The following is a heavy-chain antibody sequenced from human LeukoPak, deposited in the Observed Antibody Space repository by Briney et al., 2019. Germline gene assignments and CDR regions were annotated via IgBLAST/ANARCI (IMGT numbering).Heavy chain of an antibody. CDR2: ISGSGGST. CDR3: AKEAGGYYDSSGYYYDIGRPYFDY. CDR1: GFTFSSYA. J-gene: IGHJ4*02. D-gene: IGHD3-22*01. Sequence: GGSLRLSCAASGFTFSSYAVSWVRQAPGKGLEWVSAISGSGGSTYYADSVKGRFTISRDNSKNTLYLQMNSLRAEDTAVYYCAKEAGGYYDSSGYYYDIGRPYFDYWGQGTLVTVSS. V-gene: IGHV3-23*01.